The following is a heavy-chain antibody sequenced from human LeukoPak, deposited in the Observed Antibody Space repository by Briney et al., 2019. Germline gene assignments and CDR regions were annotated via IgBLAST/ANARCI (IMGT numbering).Heavy chain of an antibody. D-gene: IGHD3-10*01. Sequence: SETLSLTCTVSGGSISAGTSYWSWIRQPPGKGLEWIGYISNSGSTNYNPSLKSRGTISVDTSKNQFSLKLSSVTAADTAVYYCARGRPDGSGSYYKFDPWGQGTLVTVSS. CDR3: ARGRPDGSGSYYKFDP. V-gene: IGHV4-61*01. J-gene: IGHJ5*02. CDR2: ISNSGST. CDR1: GGSISAGTSY.